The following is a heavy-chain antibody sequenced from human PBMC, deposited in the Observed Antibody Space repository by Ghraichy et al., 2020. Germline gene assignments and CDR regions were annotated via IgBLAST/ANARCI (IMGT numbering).Heavy chain of an antibody. V-gene: IGHV3-30*18. CDR3: AKAQVATTKYYFDY. J-gene: IGHJ4*02. Sequence: GGSLRLSCAASGFTFSSYGMHWVRQAPGKGLEWVAVISYDGSNKYYADSVKGRLTISRDNSKNTLYLQMNSLRAEDTAVYYCAKAQVATTKYYFDYWGQGTLVTVSS. CDR2: ISYDGSNK. CDR1: GFTFSSYG. D-gene: IGHD5-12*01.